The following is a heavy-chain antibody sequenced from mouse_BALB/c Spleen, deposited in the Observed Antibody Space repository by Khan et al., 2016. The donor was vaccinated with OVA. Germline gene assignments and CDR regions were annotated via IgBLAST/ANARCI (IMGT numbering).Heavy chain of an antibody. J-gene: IGHJ4*01. CDR3: ARQPYYHYNVMDY. CDR2: MWSDGST. D-gene: IGHD2-10*01. CDR1: GFSLTNYG. Sequence: QMQLEESGPGLVAPSQSLSITCTISGFSLTNYGVHWVRQPPGKGLEWLVLMWSDGSTTYNSALKSRLTISKDKSKSQVFLKMNSLQTDDTAIYFCARQPYYHYNVMDYWGQGTSVTVSS. V-gene: IGHV2-6-1*01.